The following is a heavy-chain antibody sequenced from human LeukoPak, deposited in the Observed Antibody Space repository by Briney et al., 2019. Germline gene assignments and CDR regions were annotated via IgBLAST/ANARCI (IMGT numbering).Heavy chain of an antibody. V-gene: IGHV3-21*01. CDR1: GFTVSSNY. J-gene: IGHJ1*01. D-gene: IGHD5-18*01. Sequence: GGSLRLSCAASGFTVSSNYMSWVRQAPGKGLEWVSSISMRNDFIHYADSVKGRFTVSRDNAENSLYLQMNSLRAEDTAVYYCALSGYGAEYFHQWGQGTLVTVSS. CDR2: ISMRNDFI. CDR3: ALSGYGAEYFHQ.